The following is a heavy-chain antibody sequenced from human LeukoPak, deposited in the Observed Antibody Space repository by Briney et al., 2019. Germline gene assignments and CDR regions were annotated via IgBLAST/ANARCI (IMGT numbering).Heavy chain of an antibody. CDR2: ISGSGGST. CDR1: GFTFSSYA. V-gene: IGHV3-23*01. Sequence: PGGSLRLSCAASGFTFSSYAMSWVRQAPGKGLEWVSAISGSGGSTYYADSVKGRFTISRDNSKNTLYLQMNSLRAEDTAVYYCAKTRVSYSIAAVVTEFDYWGQGTLVTVSS. CDR3: AKTRVSYSIAAVVTEFDY. J-gene: IGHJ4*02. D-gene: IGHD6-6*01.